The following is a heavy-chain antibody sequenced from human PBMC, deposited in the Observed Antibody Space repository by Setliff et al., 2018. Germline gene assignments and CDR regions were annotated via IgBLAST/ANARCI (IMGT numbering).Heavy chain of an antibody. CDR3: ARDISAAVPAAILYY. V-gene: IGHV1-3*01. CDR2: INAGNGNT. Sequence: GASVKVSCKASGYTFTSYAMHWVRQAPGQRLEWMGWINAGNGNTKYSQKFQGRVTITRDTSASTAYMELSSLRSEDTAVYYCARDISAAVPAAILYYWGQGTLVTVSS. J-gene: IGHJ4*02. CDR1: GYTFTSYA. D-gene: IGHD2-2*01.